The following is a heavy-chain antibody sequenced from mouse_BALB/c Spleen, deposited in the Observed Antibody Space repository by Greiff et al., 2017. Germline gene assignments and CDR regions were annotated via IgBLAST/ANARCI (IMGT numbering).Heavy chain of an antibody. J-gene: IGHJ2*01. Sequence: VQLQQSGAELARPGASVKLSCKASGYTFTSYWMQWVKQRPGQGLEWIGAIYPGDGDTRYTQKFKGKATLTADKSSSTAYMQLSSLASEDSAVYYCARGDGYIDYWGQGTTLTVSS. CDR1: GYTFTSYW. D-gene: IGHD2-3*01. CDR3: ARGDGYIDY. V-gene: IGHV1-87*01. CDR2: IYPGDGDT.